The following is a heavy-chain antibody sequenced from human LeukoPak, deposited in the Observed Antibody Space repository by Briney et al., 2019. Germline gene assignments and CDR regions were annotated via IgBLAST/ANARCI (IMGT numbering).Heavy chain of an antibody. D-gene: IGHD2-15*01. CDR1: GYAFTSYY. CDR3: AREKGFY. Sequence: GASVKVSCKASGYAFTSYYMHWVRQAPGPGLEWMGVIYPSAGGSTRYTQQFQGRVTRTRDTSTSTVYMELSSLTSEDTAVYYCAREKGFYWGQGTLVTVSS. CDR2: IYPSAGGST. V-gene: IGHV1-46*01. J-gene: IGHJ4*02.